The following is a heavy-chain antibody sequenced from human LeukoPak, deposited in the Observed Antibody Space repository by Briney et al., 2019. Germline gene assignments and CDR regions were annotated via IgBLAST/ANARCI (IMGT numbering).Heavy chain of an antibody. D-gene: IGHD5-18*01. CDR3: ARAQVDTAMAGYYYGMDA. J-gene: IGHJ6*02. Sequence: GGSLRLSCAASGFTFSSYAMHWVRQAPGKGLEWVAVISYDGSNKYYADSVKGRFTISRDNSKNTLYLQMNSLRAEDTAVYYCARAQVDTAMAGYYYGMDAWGQGTTVTVSS. CDR1: GFTFSSYA. CDR2: ISYDGSNK. V-gene: IGHV3-30-3*01.